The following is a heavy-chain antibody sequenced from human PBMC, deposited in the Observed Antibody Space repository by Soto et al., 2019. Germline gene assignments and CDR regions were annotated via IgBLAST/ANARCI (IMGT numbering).Heavy chain of an antibody. CDR1: GGTFSSYA. Sequence: QVQLVQSGAEVKKPGSSVKVSCKASGGTFSSYAISWVRQAPGQGLEWMGGIIPIFGTANYAQKFQARVTITADESTSTAYMELSSLRSEDTAVYYCARGGDWNLPGGYYFDYWGQGTLVTVSS. CDR3: ARGGDWNLPGGYYFDY. V-gene: IGHV1-69*01. J-gene: IGHJ4*02. CDR2: IIPIFGTA. D-gene: IGHD1-1*01.